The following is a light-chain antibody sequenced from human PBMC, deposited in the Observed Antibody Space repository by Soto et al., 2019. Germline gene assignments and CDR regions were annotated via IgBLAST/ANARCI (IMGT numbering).Light chain of an antibody. V-gene: IGLV1-44*01. Sequence: QSVLTQPPAASGTPGQRVTISCYGSSYNIGSNTVNWYQQLPGTAPQLRIYSNNQRPSGVPDRFSGSKSGTSASLAISGLQSEDEADYYCAAWDDSLNVVVFGGGTQLTVL. CDR2: SNN. J-gene: IGLJ2*01. CDR3: AAWDDSLNVVV. CDR1: SYNIGSNT.